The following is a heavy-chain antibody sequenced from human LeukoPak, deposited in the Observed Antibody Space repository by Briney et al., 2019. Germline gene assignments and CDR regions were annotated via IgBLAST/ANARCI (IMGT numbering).Heavy chain of an antibody. Sequence: GGSLRLSCAASGFTFSSYSMNWVRQAPGKGLEWVSSISSSSSYIYYADSVKGRFTISRDNAKNSLYLQMNSLRAEDTAVYYCARLGSTDDAFDIWGQGTMVTVSS. CDR1: GFTFSSYS. D-gene: IGHD6-13*01. V-gene: IGHV3-21*01. CDR3: ARLGSTDDAFDI. CDR2: ISSSSSYI. J-gene: IGHJ3*02.